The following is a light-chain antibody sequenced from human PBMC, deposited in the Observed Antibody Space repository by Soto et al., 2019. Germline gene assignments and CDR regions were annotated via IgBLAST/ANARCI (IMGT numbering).Light chain of an antibody. J-gene: IGKJ1*01. V-gene: IGKV3-15*01. CDR3: QQYNNWPRT. Sequence: EIVMTQSPATLPVSPGERATLSCRASQSVSSNLAWYQQKPGQAPRLLIYGASTRATGIPARFSGSGSGTEFTLTISSLQSEDLSFYYCQQYNNWPRTFGQGTKV. CDR1: QSVSSN. CDR2: GAS.